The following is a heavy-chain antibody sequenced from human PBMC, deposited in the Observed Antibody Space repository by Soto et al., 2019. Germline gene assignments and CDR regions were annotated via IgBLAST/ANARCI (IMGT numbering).Heavy chain of an antibody. D-gene: IGHD7-27*01. CDR3: ARDNRGTFDY. CDR2: MNQDGSEK. V-gene: IGHV3-7*03. Sequence: GSLRLSCAASGFTFSNSWMTWVRQAPGKGLEWVANMNQDGSEKYYEDSVKGRFTISRDNAKISLSLQMNSLRAEDTAVYFCARDNRGTFDYWGQGALVTVSS. CDR1: GFTFSNSW. J-gene: IGHJ4*02.